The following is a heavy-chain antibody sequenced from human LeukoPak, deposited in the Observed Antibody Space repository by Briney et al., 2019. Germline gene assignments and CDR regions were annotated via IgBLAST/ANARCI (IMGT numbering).Heavy chain of an antibody. CDR2: IYYSGST. CDR1: GGSISSYY. J-gene: IGHJ6*02. CDR3: ARVGGSNHYYYGMDV. D-gene: IGHD1-26*01. Sequence: LETLSLTCTVSGGSISSYYWSWIRQPPGKGLEWLGYIYYSGSTNYNPSLKSRVTISVDTSKNQFSLKLSSVTSADTAVYYCARVGGSNHYYYGMDVWGQGTTVTVSS. V-gene: IGHV4-59*01.